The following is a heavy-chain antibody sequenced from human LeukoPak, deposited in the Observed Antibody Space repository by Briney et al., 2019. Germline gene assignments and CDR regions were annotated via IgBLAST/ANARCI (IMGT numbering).Heavy chain of an antibody. CDR2: SRNKARSYTT. J-gene: IGHJ4*02. D-gene: IGHD1-1*01. CDR3: ARVKKGNGGTTNFDY. CDR1: GFTFSDHY. Sequence: QAGGSLRLSCAASGFTFSDHYMDWVRQAPGKGLEWVGRSRNKARSYTTSYAASVKGRFTISRDDSKKSVDLQMSSLKSEDTAVYYCARVKKGNGGTTNFDYWGQGTLVTVSS. V-gene: IGHV3-72*01.